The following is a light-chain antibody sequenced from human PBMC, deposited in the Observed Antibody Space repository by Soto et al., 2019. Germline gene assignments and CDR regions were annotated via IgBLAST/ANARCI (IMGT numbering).Light chain of an antibody. CDR1: QSVSSSY. CDR2: GAS. J-gene: IGKJ5*01. Sequence: EIVLTQSPCTLSVSPGERAILSCRAIQSVSSSYLAWYQQKPGQAPRLLIYGASSRAAGIPARFSGSGFGTDFTLTISSLEPEDAAVYYCQQRSNWPPITFGQGTRLEIK. V-gene: IGKV3D-20*02. CDR3: QQRSNWPPIT.